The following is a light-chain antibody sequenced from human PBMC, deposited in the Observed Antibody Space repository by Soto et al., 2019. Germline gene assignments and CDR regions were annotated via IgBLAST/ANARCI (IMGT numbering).Light chain of an antibody. V-gene: IGKV3-20*01. Sequence: EIVLTQSPGTLSLSPGDRATLSCRASQSVSSSHLAWYQQKPGQAPRLLIYGASNRATGIPDRFSGSGSGTEFTLTISRLEPEDFAVYYCPQYGGSPRYTFGQGTKLEIK. CDR2: GAS. CDR3: PQYGGSPRYT. CDR1: QSVSSSH. J-gene: IGKJ2*01.